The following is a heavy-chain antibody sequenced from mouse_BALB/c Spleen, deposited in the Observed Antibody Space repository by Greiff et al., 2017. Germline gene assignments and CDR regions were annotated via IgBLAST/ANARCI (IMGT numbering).Heavy chain of an antibody. CDR1: GFTFSDYY. Sequence: EVQVVESGGGLVQPGGSLKLSCAASGFTFSDYYMYWVRQTPEKRLEWVATISDGGSYTYYPDSVKGRFTISRDNAKNNLYLQMSSLKSEDTAMYYCARGAYWGQGTLVTVSA. J-gene: IGHJ3*01. CDR3: ARGAY. V-gene: IGHV5-4*02. CDR2: ISDGGSYT.